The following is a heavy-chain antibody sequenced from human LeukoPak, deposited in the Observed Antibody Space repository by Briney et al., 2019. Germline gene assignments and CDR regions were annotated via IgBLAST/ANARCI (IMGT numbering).Heavy chain of an antibody. V-gene: IGHV3-23*01. D-gene: IGHD6-13*01. CDR1: GFTFSSYA. CDR3: AKTGSSSWYYFDY. J-gene: IGHJ4*02. CDR2: ISGSGGST. Sequence: GGSLRLSCAASGFTFSSYAMSWVRQAPGKGLEWVSAISGSGGSTYYADSVKGRFTMSRDNSKNTLYLQMNSLRAEDAAVYYCAKTGSSSWYYFDYGGQGTLVTVSA.